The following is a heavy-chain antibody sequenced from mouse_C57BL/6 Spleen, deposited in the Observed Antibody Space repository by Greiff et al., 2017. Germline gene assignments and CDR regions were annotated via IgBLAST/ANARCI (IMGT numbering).Heavy chain of an antibody. V-gene: IGHV1-26*01. CDR1: GYTFTDYY. CDR3: ARYGYGAGFAY. D-gene: IGHD2-2*01. Sequence: EVQLQQSGPELVKPGASVKISCKASGYTFTDYYMNWVKQSHGKSLEWIGDINPNNGGTSYNQKFKGKATLTVDKSSSTAYMELRSLTSEDSAVYYCARYGYGAGFAYWGQGTLVTVSA. J-gene: IGHJ3*01. CDR2: INPNNGGT.